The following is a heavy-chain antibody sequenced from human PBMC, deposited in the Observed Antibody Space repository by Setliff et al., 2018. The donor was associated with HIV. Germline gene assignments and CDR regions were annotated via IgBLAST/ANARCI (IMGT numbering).Heavy chain of an antibody. D-gene: IGHD1-26*01. CDR2: ISIGSGGAI. V-gene: IGHV3-48*03. CDR3: ARDSRGATVLTPAFDY. Sequence: PGGSLRLSCAASGFTFRNYKFNWVRQAPGRGLEWVSSISIGSGGAIDYADSVQGRFTISRDTAKNSLYLQMNSLRAEDTAIYYCARDSRGATVLTPAFDYWGQGTLVTVSS. CDR1: GFTFRNYK. J-gene: IGHJ4*02.